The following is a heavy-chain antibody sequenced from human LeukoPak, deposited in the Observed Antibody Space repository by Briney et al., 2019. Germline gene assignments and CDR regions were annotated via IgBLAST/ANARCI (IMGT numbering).Heavy chain of an antibody. CDR1: GFTFSSYA. CDR3: AKAHTYYYDSSDDYFDY. Sequence: PGGSLRLSCAASGFTFSSYAMSWVRQAPGKGLEWVSAISGSGGSTYYADSVKGRFTISRDNSKNTLYLQMNSLRAEDTAVYYCAKAHTYYYDSSDDYFDYWGQGTLVTVSS. J-gene: IGHJ4*02. CDR2: ISGSGGST. V-gene: IGHV3-23*01. D-gene: IGHD3-22*01.